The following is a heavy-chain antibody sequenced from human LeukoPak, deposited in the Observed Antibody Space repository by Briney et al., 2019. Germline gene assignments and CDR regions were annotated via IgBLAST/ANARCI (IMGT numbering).Heavy chain of an antibody. J-gene: IGHJ4*02. Sequence: ASVKVSCKASGYTFTSYDINWVRQATGRGLEWMGWMNPNSGNTGYAQKFQGRVTMTRDTSISTAYMELSSLSSDDTAVYYCARISGGSGEDYDYVWGSYRYTESFDYWGQGTLVTVSS. CDR2: MNPNSGNT. V-gene: IGHV1-8*01. CDR1: GYTFTSYD. D-gene: IGHD3-16*02. CDR3: ARISGGSGEDYDYVWGSYRYTESFDY.